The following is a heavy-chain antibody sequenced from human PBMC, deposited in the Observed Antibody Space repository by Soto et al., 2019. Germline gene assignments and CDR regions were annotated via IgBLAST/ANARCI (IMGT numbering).Heavy chain of an antibody. CDR1: GDSISRYN. CDR3: ASRGGGFDHCFDP. CDR2: TRST. V-gene: IGHV4-4*09. Sequence: ATPALTCTFSGDSISRYNWSWIRQPPGKGLEWIGYTRSTNYNPSLKSRVTISVDTSLNQVSLRLTSVTAADTAVYYCASRGGGFDHCFDPWGQGTLVTVSS. J-gene: IGHJ5*02.